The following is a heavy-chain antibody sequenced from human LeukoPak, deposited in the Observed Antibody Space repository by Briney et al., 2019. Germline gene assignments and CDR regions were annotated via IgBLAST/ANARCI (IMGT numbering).Heavy chain of an antibody. CDR3: ARHWEGVESDAFDI. D-gene: IGHD1-26*01. Sequence: GGSLSLSCAASGFTFSSYAMSWVRQAPGQGLEWVANIRKDGSEKNYVDSVKGRFTISRDNAKNSLYLQMNSLRADDTALYYCARHWEGVESDAFDIWGQGTMVTVSS. V-gene: IGHV3-7*04. CDR2: IRKDGSEK. J-gene: IGHJ3*02. CDR1: GFTFSSYA.